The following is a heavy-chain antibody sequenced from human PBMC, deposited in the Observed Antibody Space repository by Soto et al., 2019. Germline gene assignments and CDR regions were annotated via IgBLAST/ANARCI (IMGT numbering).Heavy chain of an antibody. CDR2: IYHSGTT. CDR1: GGSISSSNC. D-gene: IGHD6-13*01. V-gene: IGHV4-4*02. Sequence: SETLSLTCAVSGGSISSSNCWWWVRQPPGKGLEWIGEIYHSGTTNYSPSLKSRVIISADMSKNHFSLTLTSVTAADTAVYYCVFPATADFDYWGQGTPVTVS. CDR3: VFPATADFDY. J-gene: IGHJ4*02.